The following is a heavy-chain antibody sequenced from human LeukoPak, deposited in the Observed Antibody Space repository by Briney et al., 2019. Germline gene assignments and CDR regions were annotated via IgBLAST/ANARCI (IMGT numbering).Heavy chain of an antibody. CDR3: ARRAYGGFREFLTWDDAFDI. CDR2: ISAYHGNT. D-gene: IGHD3-10*01. CDR1: GYTFTGYY. V-gene: IGHV1-18*04. Sequence: GASVKVSCKASGYTFTGYYMHWVRQAPGQGLEWMGWISAYHGNTNYAQKFQGRVTMTTDPSTSTAYMELRSLRSDDTAVYYCARRAYGGFREFLTWDDAFDIWGQGTMVTVSS. J-gene: IGHJ3*02.